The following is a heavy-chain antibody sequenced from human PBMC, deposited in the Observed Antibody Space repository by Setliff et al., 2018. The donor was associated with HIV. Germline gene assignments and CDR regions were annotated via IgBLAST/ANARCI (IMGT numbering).Heavy chain of an antibody. CDR3: ARGGSAMVPGRNYWYFDL. D-gene: IGHD5-18*01. Sequence: SETLSLTCTVSGGSISSHYWNWIRQPPGKGLEWIGYIYNSGTTNYNPSLRSRVATSVDTSKNEFSLKLSSVTAVDTAVYFCARGGSAMVPGRNYWYFDLWGRGTLVTVSS. V-gene: IGHV4-59*11. CDR2: IYNSGTT. J-gene: IGHJ2*01. CDR1: GGSISSHY.